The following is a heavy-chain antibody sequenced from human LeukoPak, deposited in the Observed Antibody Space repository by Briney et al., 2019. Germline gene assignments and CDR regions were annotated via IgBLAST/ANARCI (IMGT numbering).Heavy chain of an antibody. CDR1: GFTFSSYA. D-gene: IGHD4-23*01. V-gene: IGHV3-64D*06. CDR3: VKTTTVVMDAFDI. J-gene: IGHJ3*02. Sequence: GGSLRLSCSASGFTFSSYAMHWVRQAPGKGLEYVSTISNNGGSTYYADSVKGRFTISRGNSKNTLYLQMSSLRAEDTAVYYCVKTTTVVMDAFDIWGQGTMVTVSS. CDR2: ISNNGGST.